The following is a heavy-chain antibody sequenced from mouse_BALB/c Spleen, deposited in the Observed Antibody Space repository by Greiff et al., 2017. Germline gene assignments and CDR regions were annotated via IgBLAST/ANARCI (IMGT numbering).Heavy chain of an antibody. V-gene: IGHV1-54*01. J-gene: IGHJ3*01. D-gene: IGHD2-3*01. Sequence: VQLQQSGAELVRPGTSVKVSCKASGYAFTNYLIEWVKQRPGQGLEWIGVINPGSGGTNYNEKFKGKATLTADKSSSTAYMQLSSLTSDDSAVYCCARGCDGYSWFAYWGQGTLVTVSA. CDR1: GYAFTNYL. CDR3: ARGCDGYSWFAY. CDR2: INPGSGGT.